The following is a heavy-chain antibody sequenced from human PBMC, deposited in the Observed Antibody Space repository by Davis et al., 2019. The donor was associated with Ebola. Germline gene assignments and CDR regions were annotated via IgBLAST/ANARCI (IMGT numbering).Heavy chain of an antibody. Sequence: ASVKVSCKASGYTFTSYAMHWVRQAPGQRLEWMGWISAYNGNTNYAQKLQGRVTMTTDTSTSTAYMELRSLRSDDTAVYYCASYDFWSGYYRFDPWGQGTLVTVSS. J-gene: IGHJ5*02. CDR3: ASYDFWSGYYRFDP. CDR2: ISAYNGNT. CDR1: GYTFTSYA. V-gene: IGHV1-18*01. D-gene: IGHD3-3*01.